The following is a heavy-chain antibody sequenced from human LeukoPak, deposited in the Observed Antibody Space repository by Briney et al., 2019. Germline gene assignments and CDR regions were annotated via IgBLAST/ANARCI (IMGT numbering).Heavy chain of an antibody. V-gene: IGHV1-69*13. J-gene: IGHJ4*02. CDR2: IIPMSGTA. CDR3: ASPVKYYDTWSGYPPFDY. Sequence: ASVKVSCKASGGTFNNFAISWVRQAPGQGLEWVGGIIPMSGTANYAQKFQGRVTITADESTSTAYMELSSLRSEDTAIYYCASPVKYYDTWSGYPPFDYWGQGTLVAVSS. CDR1: GGTFNNFA. D-gene: IGHD3-3*01.